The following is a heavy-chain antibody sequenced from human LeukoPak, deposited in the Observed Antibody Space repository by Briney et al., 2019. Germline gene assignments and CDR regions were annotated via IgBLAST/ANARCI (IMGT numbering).Heavy chain of an antibody. J-gene: IGHJ4*02. CDR2: ISGSGSDI. CDR1: GFTFSDFY. CDR3: SRDPRLVDY. V-gene: IGHV3-11*01. Sequence: PGGSLRLSCEASGFTFSDFYMTWLRQAPGKGLEWVSYISGSGSDIKYADSVKGRFSISRDNADNTLYLQMNSLRAKDTAMYYCSRDPRLVDYWGQGTLVTVSS.